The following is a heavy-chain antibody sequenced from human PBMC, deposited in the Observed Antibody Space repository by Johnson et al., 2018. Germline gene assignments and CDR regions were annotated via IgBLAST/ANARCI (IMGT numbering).Heavy chain of an antibody. CDR2: ISSSGSTI. CDR3: ARDCSKSRCYIDY. CDR1: RFTFSDYY. D-gene: IGHD2-2*02. Sequence: QVQLVQSGGGLVKPGGSLRLSCAASRFTFSDYYMSWIRQAPGKGLEWLSYISSSGSTIYYADSVKGRFTIYRDNAKNSLYLQMNSLGADDTAVYYCARDCSKSRCYIDYWGQGTPVTVSS. V-gene: IGHV3-11*01. J-gene: IGHJ4*02.